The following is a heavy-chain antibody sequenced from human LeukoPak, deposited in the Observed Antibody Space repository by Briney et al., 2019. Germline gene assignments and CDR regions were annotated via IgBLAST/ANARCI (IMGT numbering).Heavy chain of an antibody. Sequence: GESLKISCKGSGYDFTNYWIGWVRQMPGKGLEWMGIIYPGDSDTRYSPSFQGQVTISADKSISTAYLQWSSLKASGTAMYYCARRVIRGVNWFDPWGQGTLVTVSS. J-gene: IGHJ5*02. CDR2: IYPGDSDT. V-gene: IGHV5-51*01. CDR3: ARRVIRGVNWFDP. CDR1: GYDFTNYW. D-gene: IGHD3-10*01.